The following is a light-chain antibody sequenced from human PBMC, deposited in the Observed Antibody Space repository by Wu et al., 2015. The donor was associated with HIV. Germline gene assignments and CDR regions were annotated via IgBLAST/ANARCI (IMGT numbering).Light chain of an antibody. CDR1: QNINVN. CDR2: GAF. J-gene: IGKJ4*01. Sequence: EIVMTQSPVTLSVSPGEGATLSCRASQNINVNLAWYQQKPGQAPRLLIYGAFTRATGIPARFSGTGSGTEFTLTIGSLQSEDFAVYYCQHYQGQPLTFGGGTKGGDQT. V-gene: IGKV3-15*01. CDR3: QHYQGQPLT.